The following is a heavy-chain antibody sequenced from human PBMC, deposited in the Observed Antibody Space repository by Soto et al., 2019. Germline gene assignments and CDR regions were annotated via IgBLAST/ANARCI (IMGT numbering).Heavy chain of an antibody. J-gene: IGHJ4*02. CDR2: IYYTGST. Sequence: SETLSLTCSVSGASIRSGGYYWSWLRQSPGKGLEWIGHIYYTGSTFYSPSLKRRLTISLYTSKNQFSLDLRSVTAADTAMYYCARIEMASIKWGRGTLVTVSS. CDR3: ARIEMASIK. V-gene: IGHV4-31*03. CDR1: GASIRSGGYY.